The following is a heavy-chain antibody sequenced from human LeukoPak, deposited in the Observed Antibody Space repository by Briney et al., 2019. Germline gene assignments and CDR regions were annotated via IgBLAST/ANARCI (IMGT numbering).Heavy chain of an antibody. CDR3: GTQVGTKRGDGFDI. J-gene: IGHJ3*02. V-gene: IGHV3-11*01. CDR1: GFTFSDYY. CDR2: ISNGSTTI. D-gene: IGHD1-26*01. Sequence: GGSLRLSCAASGFTFSDYYMTWIRQAPGKGLEWVSYISNGSTTIYYADSVKGRFTISRDNAKNSLYLQMNSLRAQDTAVYYCGTQVGTKRGDGFDIWGQGTLVTVSS.